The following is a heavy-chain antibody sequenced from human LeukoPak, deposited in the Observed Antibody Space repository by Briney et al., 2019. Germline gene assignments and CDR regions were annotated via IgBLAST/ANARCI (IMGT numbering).Heavy chain of an antibody. CDR1: GGTFSSYA. V-gene: IGHV1-69*05. D-gene: IGHD1-20*01. Sequence: SVKVTCKASGGTFSSYAFSWVRQAPGQGLEWMGGIIPIFGTANYAQKFQGRVTITTDESTSTAYMELSSLRSEDTAVYYCARAVTGNPGYYYYYMDVWGKGTTVTVSS. CDR3: ARAVTGNPGYYYYYMDV. CDR2: IIPIFGTA. J-gene: IGHJ6*03.